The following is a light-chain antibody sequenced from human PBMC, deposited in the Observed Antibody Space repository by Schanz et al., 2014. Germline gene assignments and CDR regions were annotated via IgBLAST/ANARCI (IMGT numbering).Light chain of an antibody. CDR3: QQYSSLRMYT. V-gene: IGKV3-20*01. Sequence: EIVLTQSPATLSLSPGERATLSCRASQSVSSYLAWYQQKPGQAPRLLIYGASSRATGIPDRFSGSGSGTDFALTISRLEPEECAVYYCQQYSSLRMYTFGQWTKLEIK. CDR1: QSVSSY. CDR2: GAS. J-gene: IGKJ2*01.